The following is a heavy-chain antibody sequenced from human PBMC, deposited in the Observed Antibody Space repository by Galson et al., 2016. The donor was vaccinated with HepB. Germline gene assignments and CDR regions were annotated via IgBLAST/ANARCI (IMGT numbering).Heavy chain of an antibody. CDR2: ISYDGINE. V-gene: IGHV3-30*18. CDR3: AKSDILAGYSAFDY. Sequence: SLRLSCATSGFTFRNYGMNWVRQAPGEGLEWAAVISYDGINEYYVDSVKGRFTISRDNSKNTVYLQMNSLRPEDTAVYYCAKSDILAGYSAFDYWGQGTLVTVSS. J-gene: IGHJ4*02. CDR1: GFTFRNYG. D-gene: IGHD3-9*01.